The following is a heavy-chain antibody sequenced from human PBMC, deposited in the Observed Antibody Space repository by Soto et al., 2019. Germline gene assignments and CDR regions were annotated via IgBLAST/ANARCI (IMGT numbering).Heavy chain of an antibody. V-gene: IGHV1-18*01. CDR2: ISPYNGKT. D-gene: IGHD4-17*01. Sequence: APVKVSCKTSGYTFTEYRISWFLHTPGQGLEWMSWISPYNGKTNYIQEFQDRVTITTDTSSTTVYMDLRTLKSDDTAIYFCARADYGDTKIYSFDPCGQGPLVTASS. CDR1: GYTFTEYR. CDR3: ARADYGDTKIYSFDP. J-gene: IGHJ5*02.